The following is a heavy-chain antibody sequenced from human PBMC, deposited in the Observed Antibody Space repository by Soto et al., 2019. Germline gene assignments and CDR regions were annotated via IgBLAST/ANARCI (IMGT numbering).Heavy chain of an antibody. D-gene: IGHD3-22*01. J-gene: IGHJ6*02. V-gene: IGHV3-53*01. CDR3: AIEGRRYYYDSSGYYPDYYYYGMDV. CDR1: GFTVSSNY. CDR2: IYSGGST. Sequence: GGSLRLSCAASGFTVSSNYMSWVRQAPGKGLEWVSVIYSGGSTYYADSVKGRFTISRDNSKNTLYLQMNSLRAEDTAVYYCAIEGRRYYYDSSGYYPDYYYYGMDVWGQGTTVIVSS.